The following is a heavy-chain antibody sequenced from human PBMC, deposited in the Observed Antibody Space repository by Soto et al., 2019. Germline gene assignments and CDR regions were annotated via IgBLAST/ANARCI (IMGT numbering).Heavy chain of an antibody. CDR1: GGSISRAGYS. D-gene: IGHD2-21*02. J-gene: IGHJ4*02. Sequence: QLQLQESGSRLVKPSQTLSLTCAVSGGSISRAGYSWSWIRQSPGKGLEWIGYIYNRGSTFYNPSLKSRLTISVDRSKNQLSLQLNSVTAADTAVYYCASSRVVTTYFDYWGQGTLVIVSS. V-gene: IGHV4-30-2*06. CDR3: ASSRVVTTYFDY. CDR2: IYNRGST.